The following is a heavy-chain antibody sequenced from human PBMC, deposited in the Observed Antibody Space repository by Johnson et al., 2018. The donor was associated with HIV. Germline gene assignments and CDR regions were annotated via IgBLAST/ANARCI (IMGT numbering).Heavy chain of an antibody. Sequence: QVQLVESGGGVVQPGRSLRLSCVASGFTFSSYAMHWVRQAPGKGLECGTVISYEGNNKFYADSVKGRFTISRDNSKNTLYLQMNSLRADDTAGYHGARGHSDLVTASDVWGQGTMVTVSS. CDR2: ISYEGNNK. CDR3: ARGHSDLVTASDV. CDR1: GFTFSSYA. V-gene: IGHV3-30-3*01. D-gene: IGHD2-15*01. J-gene: IGHJ3*01.